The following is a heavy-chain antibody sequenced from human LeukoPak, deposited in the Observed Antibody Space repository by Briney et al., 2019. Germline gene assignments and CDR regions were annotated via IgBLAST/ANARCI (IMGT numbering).Heavy chain of an antibody. CDR1: GFTFSSYE. CDR2: ISDSGSTI. V-gene: IGHV3-48*03. CDR3: AREGSSSANSKEFDY. D-gene: IGHD6-6*01. J-gene: IGHJ4*02. Sequence: GGSLRLSYAASGFTFSSYEMNWVRQAPGKGLEWVSYISDSGSTIYYADSVKGRFTISRDNAKNSLYLQMNSLRAEDTAVYYCAREGSSSANSKEFDYWGQGTLVTVSS.